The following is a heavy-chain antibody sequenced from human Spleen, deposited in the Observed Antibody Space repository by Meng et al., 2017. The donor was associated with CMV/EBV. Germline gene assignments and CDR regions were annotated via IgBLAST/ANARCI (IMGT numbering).Heavy chain of an antibody. CDR1: GFTFSDYY. D-gene: IGHD1-26*01. CDR3: ARGVEEFKGWEMGY. CDR2: ISGSSSYT. J-gene: IGHJ4*02. Sequence: QVQLGGSGGGLVKPGGSLRLSCAASGFTFSDYYMSWIRQAPGKGLEWVSYISGSSSYTNYADSVKGRFTISRDNAKNSLYLQMNSLRAEDTAFYYCARGVEEFKGWEMGYWGQGTLVTVSS. V-gene: IGHV3-11*06.